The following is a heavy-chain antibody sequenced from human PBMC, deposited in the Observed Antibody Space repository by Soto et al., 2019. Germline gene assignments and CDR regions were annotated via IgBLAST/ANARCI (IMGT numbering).Heavy chain of an antibody. CDR2: IYYSGST. J-gene: IGHJ4*02. D-gene: IGHD2-15*01. V-gene: IGHV4-31*03. CDR1: GGSISSGGYY. CDR3: ARGRPYCSGGSGYSFDY. Sequence: QVQLQESGPGLVKPSQTLSLTCTVSGGSISSGGYYWSWIRQHPGKGLEWIGYIYYSGSTYYNPSLKSRGTISVDTSKSQFSLKLSSVSAAATAVYYCARGRPYCSGGSGYSFDYWGQGTLVTFSS.